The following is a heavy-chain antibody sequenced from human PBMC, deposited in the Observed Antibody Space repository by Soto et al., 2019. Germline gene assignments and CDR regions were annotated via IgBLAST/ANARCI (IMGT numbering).Heavy chain of an antibody. V-gene: IGHV4-31*03. CDR3: ARVVITTNPYYYYGMDV. CDR2: IYYSGST. CDR1: GGSISSGGYY. Sequence: PSETLSLTCTVSGGSISSGGYYWSWIRQHPGKGLEWIGYIYYSGSTYYNPSLRSRVTISVDTPKNQFSLKLTSVTAADTAVYYCARVVITTNPYYYYGMDVWGQGTTVTVSS. D-gene: IGHD3-22*01. J-gene: IGHJ6*02.